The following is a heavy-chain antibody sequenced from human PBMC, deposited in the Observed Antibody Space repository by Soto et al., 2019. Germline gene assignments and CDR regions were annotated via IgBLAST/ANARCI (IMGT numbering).Heavy chain of an antibody. CDR2: ISSSSSYI. CDR3: ARVRGTEDIVLVPAAIRAYYYYYGMDV. J-gene: IGHJ6*02. CDR1: GFTFSSYS. V-gene: IGHV3-21*01. Sequence: GGSLRLSCAASGFTFSSYSMNWVRQAPGKGLEWVSSISSSSSYIYYADSVKGRFTISRDNAKNSLYLQMNSLRAEDTAVYYCARVRGTEDIVLVPAAIRAYYYYYGMDVWGQGTTVTVSS. D-gene: IGHD2-2*01.